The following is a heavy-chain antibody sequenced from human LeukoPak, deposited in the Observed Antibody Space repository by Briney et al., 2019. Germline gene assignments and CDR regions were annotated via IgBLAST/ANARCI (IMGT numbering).Heavy chain of an antibody. CDR2: IWYDGSNK. V-gene: IGHV3-33*01. Sequence: GGSLRLSCAASGFTFSSYGMHWVRPAPGKGLEWVAVIWYDGSNKYYADSVKGRFTISRDNSKNTLYLQMNSLRAEDTAVYYCARDPSPYYGSGSYYNAHFYFDYWGQGTLVTVSS. CDR1: GFTFSSYG. J-gene: IGHJ4*02. CDR3: ARDPSPYYGSGSYYNAHFYFDY. D-gene: IGHD3-10*01.